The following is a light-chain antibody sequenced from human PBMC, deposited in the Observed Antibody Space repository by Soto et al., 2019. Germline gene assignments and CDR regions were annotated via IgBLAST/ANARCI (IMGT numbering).Light chain of an antibody. CDR3: QQYGNSPRT. Sequence: ETVLTQSPGTLSLSPGDRATLSCRASQRVASSYLAWYQQKSGQAPRLLIYHASTRATGVPDRFSGSGSGTDLTLTLSSLEPEDFAVYYCQQYGNSPRTFGPGTKVNI. CDR1: QRVASSY. J-gene: IGKJ3*01. V-gene: IGKV3-20*01. CDR2: HAS.